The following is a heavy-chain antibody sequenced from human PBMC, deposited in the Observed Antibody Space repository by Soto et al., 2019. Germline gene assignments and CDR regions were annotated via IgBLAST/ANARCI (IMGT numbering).Heavy chain of an antibody. J-gene: IGHJ5*02. CDR2: ISAYNGNT. CDR1: GYTFTSYG. V-gene: IGHV1-18*01. Sequence: ASVKVSCKASGYTFTSYGISWVRQAPGQGLESMGWISAYNGNTNYAQKLQGRVTMTTDTSTSAAYMELRSLRSDDTAVYYCASGSPLGWFDPWGQGTLVTVSS. D-gene: IGHD3-10*01. CDR3: ASGSPLGWFDP.